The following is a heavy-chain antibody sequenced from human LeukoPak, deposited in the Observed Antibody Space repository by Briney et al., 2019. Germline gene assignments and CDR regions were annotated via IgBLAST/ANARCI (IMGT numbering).Heavy chain of an antibody. D-gene: IGHD6-19*01. CDR2: INPNGGGT. CDR1: GYTFTGNY. V-gene: IGHV1-2*02. CDR3: AREAVAGKGYGMDV. J-gene: IGHJ6*02. Sequence: ASVKVSCKASGYTFTGNYMHWVRQSPGHGLEWMGWINPNGGGTNYAQKFQGRVTVTRDTSISTLYMELSRLTSDDTAVYYCAREAVAGKGYGMDVWGQGTTVTVSS.